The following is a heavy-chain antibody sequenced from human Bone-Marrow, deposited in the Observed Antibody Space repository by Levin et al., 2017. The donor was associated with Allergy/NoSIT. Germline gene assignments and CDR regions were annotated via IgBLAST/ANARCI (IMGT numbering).Heavy chain of an antibody. Sequence: GESLPLSFSASEFTFLNYAMSWARQAPGTGLSLVSAISGTGGSTYYADSVKGRFTISRDNSRNTLYLQMNSLRPEDTAVYYCATRPAAAGASPLVAFDIWGQGTMVTVSS. V-gene: IGHV3-23*01. J-gene: IGHJ3*02. D-gene: IGHD6-13*01. CDR2: ISGTGGST. CDR1: EFTFLNYA. CDR3: ATRPAAAGASPLVAFDI.